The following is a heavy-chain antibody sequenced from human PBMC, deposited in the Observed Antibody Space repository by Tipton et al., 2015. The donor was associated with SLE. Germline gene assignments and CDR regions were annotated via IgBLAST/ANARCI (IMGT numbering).Heavy chain of an antibody. Sequence: SLRLSCAASGFTVSSNYMSWVRQAPGKGLEWVSVIYSGGSTYYADSVKGRFTISRDNSKNTLYLQMNSLRAEDTAVYYCAKDRTTTVTSLDYWGQGTLVPVSS. J-gene: IGHJ4*02. CDR3: AKDRTTTVTSLDY. D-gene: IGHD4-17*01. CDR1: GFTVSSNY. V-gene: IGHV3-53*05. CDR2: IYSGGST.